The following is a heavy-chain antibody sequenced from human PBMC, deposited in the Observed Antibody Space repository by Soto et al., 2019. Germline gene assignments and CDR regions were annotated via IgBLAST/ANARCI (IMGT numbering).Heavy chain of an antibody. D-gene: IGHD5-18*01. J-gene: IGHJ4*02. CDR1: GGSFSGYY. CDR2: INHSGST. V-gene: IGHV4-34*01. CDR3: ARVRGYSYGSGDY. Sequence: QVQLQQWGAGLLKPSETLSLTCAVYGGSFSGYYWSWIRQPPGKGLEWIGEINHSGSTNYNPSLKSRVTISVDTSKHQFSLKLSSVTAADTAVYYCARVRGYSYGSGDYWGQGTLVTVSS.